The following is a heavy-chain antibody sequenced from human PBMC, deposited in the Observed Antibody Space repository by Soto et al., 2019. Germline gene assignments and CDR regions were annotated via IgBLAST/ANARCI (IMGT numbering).Heavy chain of an antibody. CDR1: GGTFSSYT. J-gene: IGHJ3*02. V-gene: IGHV1-69*02. Sequence: QVQLVQSGAEVKKPGSSVKVSCKASGGTFSSYTISWVRQAPGQGREWMGRIIPILGIANYAQKFQGRVTITADKSTSTAYMELSSLRSEDTAVYYCARATSAPWYAFDIWGQGTMVTVSS. CDR3: ARATSAPWYAFDI. CDR2: IIPILGIA. D-gene: IGHD1-1*01.